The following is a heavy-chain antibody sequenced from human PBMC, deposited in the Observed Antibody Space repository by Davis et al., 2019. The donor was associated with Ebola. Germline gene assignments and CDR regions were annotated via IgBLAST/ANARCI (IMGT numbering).Heavy chain of an antibody. CDR2: ISGSGTGT. D-gene: IGHD4-17*01. CDR3: AKGSLYGSRSITAGMDV. J-gene: IGHJ6*02. CDR1: GSFLICYI. V-gene: IGHV3-23*01. Sequence: SCAASGSFLICYIMSWLRPAPRKGLEWVSGISGSGTGTYYADFVKGRFTSSSDTSMNTLYLQMNSMRAEGTAVYYCAKGSLYGSRSITAGMDVWGQGTTVTVSS.